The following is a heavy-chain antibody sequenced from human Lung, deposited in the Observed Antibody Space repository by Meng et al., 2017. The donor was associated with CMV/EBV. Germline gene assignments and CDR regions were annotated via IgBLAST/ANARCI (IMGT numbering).Heavy chain of an antibody. CDR3: AREAGRDGYATPKFDY. CDR1: GGSIGSGGYY. CDR2: IYYTGST. D-gene: IGHD5-24*01. V-gene: IGHV4-31*03. J-gene: IGHJ4*02. Sequence: QVTRHESGPGLVKPSQTLSLTCTVSGGSIGSGGYYWSWIRQHPGKGLEWIGYIYYTGSTFYNPSLKSRVTISVDTSKNQFSLKLIPATAADTAVYYCAREAGRDGYATPKFDYWGQGTLVTVSS.